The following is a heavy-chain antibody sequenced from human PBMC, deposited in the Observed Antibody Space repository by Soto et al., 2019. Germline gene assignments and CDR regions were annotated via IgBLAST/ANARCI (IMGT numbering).Heavy chain of an antibody. Sequence: GGSLRLSCAASGFTFSSYAMSWVRQAPGKGLEWVSAISGSGGSTYYADSVKGRFTISRDNSKNTLYLQMNSLRAEDTAVYYCAKVGAATYYDFWSAESFDYWGQGTLVTVSS. CDR3: AKVGAATYYDFWSAESFDY. CDR1: GFTFSSYA. CDR2: ISGSGGST. D-gene: IGHD3-3*01. V-gene: IGHV3-23*01. J-gene: IGHJ4*02.